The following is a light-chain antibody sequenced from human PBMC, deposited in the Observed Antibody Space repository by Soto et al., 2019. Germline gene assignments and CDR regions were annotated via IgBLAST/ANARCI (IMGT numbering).Light chain of an antibody. CDR3: QQTYSSPQLT. V-gene: IGKV1-39*01. CDR2: AAS. J-gene: IGKJ4*01. CDR1: QSISSW. Sequence: DIQMTQSPSTLSASVGDRVTITCRASQSISSWLAWYQQKPGKAPKLLIYAASSLQSGVPSRFTGSGSGTDFTLSISSLQPEDFATYYCQQTYSSPQLTFGGGTKVEIK.